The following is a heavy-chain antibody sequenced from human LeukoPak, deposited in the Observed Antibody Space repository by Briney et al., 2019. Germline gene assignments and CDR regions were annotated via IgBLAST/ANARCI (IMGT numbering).Heavy chain of an antibody. J-gene: IGHJ4*02. D-gene: IGHD5-24*01. CDR3: ASLSMATPTGDDY. CDR1: GFTFSSYW. Sequence: GGSLRLSCAASGFTFSSYWMSWVRQAPGKGLEWVANIKQDGSEKYYVDSVKGRFTFSRDNAKNSLYLQMNSLRAEDTAVYYCASLSMATPTGDDYWGQGTLVTVSS. V-gene: IGHV3-7*01. CDR2: IKQDGSEK.